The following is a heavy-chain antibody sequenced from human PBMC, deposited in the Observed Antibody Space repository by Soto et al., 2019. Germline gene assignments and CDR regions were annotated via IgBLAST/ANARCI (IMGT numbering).Heavy chain of an antibody. CDR1: GGSISSSSYY. V-gene: IGHV4-39*07. CDR2: IFYSGTT. D-gene: IGHD3-22*01. CDR3: ARQRGYYVDY. J-gene: IGHJ4*02. Sequence: SETLSLTCTVSGGSISSSSYYWGWIRQPPGKGLEWIGSIFYSGTTYYNPSLKSRVTISVDTSKNQFSLKLTSVTAADTAVYYCARQRGYYVDYWGQGTLVTVSS.